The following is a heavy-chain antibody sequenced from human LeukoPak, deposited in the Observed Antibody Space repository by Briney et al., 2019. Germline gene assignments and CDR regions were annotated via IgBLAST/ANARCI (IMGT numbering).Heavy chain of an antibody. Sequence: ASVMVSCKASGYTFTSYDINWVRQATGQGLEWMGWMNPNSGNTGYAQKFQGRVTMTRNTSISTAYMELSSLRSEDTAVYYCARGAYYDFWSGYYTLHFDYWGQGTLVTVSS. D-gene: IGHD3-3*01. CDR1: GYTFTSYD. CDR2: MNPNSGNT. J-gene: IGHJ4*02. V-gene: IGHV1-8*01. CDR3: ARGAYYDFWSGYYTLHFDY.